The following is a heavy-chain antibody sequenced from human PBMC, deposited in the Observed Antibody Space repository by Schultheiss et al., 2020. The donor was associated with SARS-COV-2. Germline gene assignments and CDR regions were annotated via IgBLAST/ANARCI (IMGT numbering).Heavy chain of an antibody. CDR1: GFTFSSYA. CDR3: AKEDSGYDQAFDY. V-gene: IGHV3-30*04. Sequence: GGSLRLSCAASGFTFSSYAMHWVRQAPGKGLEWVAVISYDGRDNYYADSAKGRFTISRDNSKNTLYLQMNSLRAEDTAVYYCAKEDSGYDQAFDYWGQGTLVTVSS. J-gene: IGHJ4*02. D-gene: IGHD5-12*01. CDR2: ISYDGRDN.